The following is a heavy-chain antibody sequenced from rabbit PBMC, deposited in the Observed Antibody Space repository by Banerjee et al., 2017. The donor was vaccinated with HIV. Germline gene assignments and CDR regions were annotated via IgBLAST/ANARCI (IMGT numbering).Heavy chain of an antibody. Sequence: QSLEESGGDLVKPGASLTLTCTASGFSFSSSYYMCWVRQAPGKGLEWIACIHAGSSGSTYYASWAKGRFTISKTSSTTMTLQMTSLTAADTATYLCARDLTGVTGWNFNLWGQGTLVTVS. J-gene: IGHJ4*01. CDR2: IHAGSSGST. CDR3: ARDLTGVTGWNFNL. V-gene: IGHV1S40*01. D-gene: IGHD7-1*01. CDR1: GFSFSSSYY.